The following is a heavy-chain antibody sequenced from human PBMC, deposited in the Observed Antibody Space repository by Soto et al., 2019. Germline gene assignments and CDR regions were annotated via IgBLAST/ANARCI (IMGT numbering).Heavy chain of an antibody. CDR1: GYTFTSYG. CDR2: ISAYNGNT. D-gene: IGHD3-22*01. J-gene: IGHJ4*02. CDR3: ARDQASYYYDSSGYDY. V-gene: IGHV1-18*04. Sequence: ASVKVSCKASGYTFTSYGISWVRQAPGQGLEWMGWISAYNGNTNYAQKLQGRVTMTTDTSTSTAYMELRSLRSDDTAVYYCARDQASYYYDSSGYDYWGQGNMVTV.